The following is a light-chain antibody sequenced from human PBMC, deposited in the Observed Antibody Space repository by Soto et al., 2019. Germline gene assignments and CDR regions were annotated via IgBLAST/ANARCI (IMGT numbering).Light chain of an antibody. CDR3: NSYASSSTRV. V-gene: IGLV2-14*01. J-gene: IGLJ1*01. CDR2: EVS. Sequence: QSALTQPASVSGSPGQSITISCTGTSSDVGSYNYVSWYQQHPGKAPKLIIYEVSNRPSGVSSRFSGSKSGNTASLTISGLQAEDEADYYCNSYASSSTRVFGTGTKVTVL. CDR1: SSDVGSYNY.